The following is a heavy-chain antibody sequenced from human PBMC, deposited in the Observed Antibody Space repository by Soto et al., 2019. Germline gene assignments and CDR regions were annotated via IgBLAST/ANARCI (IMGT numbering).Heavy chain of an antibody. V-gene: IGHV4-4*07. D-gene: IGHD3-3*01. CDR1: GGTISGYY. CDR3: ARGQRFSDWFDP. CDR2: IYSSGST. Sequence: PSETLPLTCTVTGGTISGYYWTWIRQSAGGGLEWIGRIYSSGSTNYNPSLKSRVTISLDTSMNHFSLRLSSVTAADTAVYYCARGQRFSDWFDPWGQGTLVTVSS. J-gene: IGHJ5*02.